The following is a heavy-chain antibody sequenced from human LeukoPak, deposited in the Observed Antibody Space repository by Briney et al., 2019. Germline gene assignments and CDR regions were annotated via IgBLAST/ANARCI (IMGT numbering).Heavy chain of an antibody. CDR2: IYSGGST. Sequence: PGGSLRLSCAASGFTFSSNYMSWVRQAPGKGLEWVSVIYSGGSTYYADSVKGRFTISRDNSKNTLYLQMNSLRAEDTAVYYCARPRFVWGSYRREALYYFDYWGQGTLVTVSS. D-gene: IGHD3-16*02. V-gene: IGHV3-66*02. CDR1: GFTFSSNY. CDR3: ARPRFVWGSYRREALYYFDY. J-gene: IGHJ4*02.